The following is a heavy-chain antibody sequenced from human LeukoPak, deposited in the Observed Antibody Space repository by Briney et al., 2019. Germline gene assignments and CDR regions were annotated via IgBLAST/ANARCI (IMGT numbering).Heavy chain of an antibody. CDR3: AKQRGSSSSGGDY. Sequence: PGGSLRLSCAASGFTFSSYGMHWVRQAPGKGLEWVAFIWYDGSNKYYADSVKGRFTISRDNSKNTLYLQMNSLRAEDTAVYYCAKQRGSSSSGGDYWGQGTLVTVSS. D-gene: IGHD6-6*01. J-gene: IGHJ4*02. CDR1: GFTFSSYG. V-gene: IGHV3-30*02. CDR2: IWYDGSNK.